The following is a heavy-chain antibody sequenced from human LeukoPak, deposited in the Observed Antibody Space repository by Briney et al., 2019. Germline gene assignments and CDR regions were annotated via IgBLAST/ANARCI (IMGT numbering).Heavy chain of an antibody. CDR1: GGSISSSSYY. V-gene: IGHV4-39*01. CDR3: ARHRNIAVALHY. J-gene: IGHJ4*02. D-gene: IGHD6-19*01. Sequence: PSETLSLPCTVSGGSISSSSYYWGWIRQPPGKGLEWIGSIYYSGSTYYNPSLKSRVTISVDTSKNQFSLKLSSVTAADTAVYYCARHRNIAVALHYWGQGTLVTVSS. CDR2: IYYSGST.